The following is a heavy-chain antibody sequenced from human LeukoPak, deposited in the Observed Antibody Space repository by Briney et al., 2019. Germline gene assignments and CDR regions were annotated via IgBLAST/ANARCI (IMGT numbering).Heavy chain of an antibody. CDR3: ARPSRPYYYDNL. J-gene: IGHJ4*02. V-gene: IGHV1-69*04. Sequence: GASVKVSCKASGGTFSSYAISWVRQAPGQGLEWMGRIIPILGIANYAQKFQGRVTITADKSTSTAYMELSSLRPEDTAVYYCARPSRPYYYDNLWGQGTLVTVSS. CDR2: IIPILGIA. D-gene: IGHD3-22*01. CDR1: GGTFSSYA.